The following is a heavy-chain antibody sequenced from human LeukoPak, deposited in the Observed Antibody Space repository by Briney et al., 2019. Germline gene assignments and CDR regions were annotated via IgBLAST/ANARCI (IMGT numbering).Heavy chain of an antibody. CDR1: GFTFSSYA. Sequence: GGSLRLSCAASGFTFSSYAMSWVRQAPGKGLEWVSAISGSGVGTYYADSVKGQFTISRDNSKNTLYLQMNGLRAEDTAVYYCAKSLAAFDYWGQGALVTVSS. D-gene: IGHD3-16*01. V-gene: IGHV3-23*01. CDR3: AKSLAAFDY. J-gene: IGHJ4*02. CDR2: ISGSGVGT.